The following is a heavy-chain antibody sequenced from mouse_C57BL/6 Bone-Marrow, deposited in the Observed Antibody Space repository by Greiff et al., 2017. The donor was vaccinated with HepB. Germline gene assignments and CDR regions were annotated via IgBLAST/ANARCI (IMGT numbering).Heavy chain of an antibody. CDR3: ASGTGTWFAY. J-gene: IGHJ3*01. CDR1: GFTFSDYG. V-gene: IGHV5-15*01. CDR2: ISNLAYSI. Sequence: EVQGVESGGGLVQPGGSLKLSCAASGFTFSDYGMAWVRQAPRTGPEWVAFISNLAYSIYYADTVTGRFTISRENAKNTLYLEMSSLRSEDTAMYYCASGTGTWFAYWGQGTLVTVSA. D-gene: IGHD4-1*01.